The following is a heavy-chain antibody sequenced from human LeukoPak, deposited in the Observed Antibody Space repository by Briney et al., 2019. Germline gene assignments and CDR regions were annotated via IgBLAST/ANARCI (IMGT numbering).Heavy chain of an antibody. CDR2: IYYSGST. Sequence: PSETLSLTCTVSGGPISSYYWSWIRQPPGKGLEWIGYIYYSGSTNYNPSLKSRVTISVDTSKNQFSLKLSSVTAADTAVYYCARDITYYYDSSGHTYYYGMDVWGQGTTVTVSS. J-gene: IGHJ6*02. CDR1: GGPISSYY. CDR3: ARDITYYYDSSGHTYYYGMDV. V-gene: IGHV4-59*01. D-gene: IGHD3-22*01.